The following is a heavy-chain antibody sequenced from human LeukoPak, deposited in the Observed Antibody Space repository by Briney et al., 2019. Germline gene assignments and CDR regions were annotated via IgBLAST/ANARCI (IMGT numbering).Heavy chain of an antibody. V-gene: IGHV5-51*01. CDR3: ARHLAVYCSGGGCYGPSPFDY. J-gene: IGHJ4*02. D-gene: IGHD2-15*01. Sequence: GESLKISCKGPGYSFTSYWIGWVRQMPGKGLEWMGIIYPGDSDTRYSPSFQGQVTISADKSISTAYLQWSSLKASDTAMYYCARHLAVYCSGGGCYGPSPFDYWGQGTLVTVSS. CDR2: IYPGDSDT. CDR1: GYSFTSYW.